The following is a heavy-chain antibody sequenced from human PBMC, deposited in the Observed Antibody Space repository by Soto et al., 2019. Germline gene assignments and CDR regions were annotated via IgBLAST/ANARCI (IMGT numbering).Heavy chain of an antibody. CDR1: GLTVSSNY. CDR2: IYSDGGT. CDR3: ASMVWGAPVGF. V-gene: IGHV3-53*01. J-gene: IGHJ4*02. Sequence: LRLSCAVSGLTVSSNYMSWVRQAPGKGLEWVSVIYSDGGTYYADSVKGRFTISKDNSKNTLYLQMSRLRAEDTAMYYCASMVWGAPVGFWGQGTLVTVSS. D-gene: IGHD3-10*01.